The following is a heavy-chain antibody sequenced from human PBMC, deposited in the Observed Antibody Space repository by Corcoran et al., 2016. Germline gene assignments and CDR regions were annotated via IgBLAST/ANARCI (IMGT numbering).Heavy chain of an antibody. J-gene: IGHJ5*02. V-gene: IGHV4-34*01. CDR3: AGPRHCSSTICYGRRQGFDP. D-gene: IGHD2-2*01. CDR2: ISRSGNT. CDR1: GGSFSNNY. Sequence: QVHLQQWGAGLLRPSETLSLTCAVYGGSFSNNYWSWIRQPPGKGLEWIGEISRSGNTNYNPSLKSRVAISIDTSKSQFSLNLTSVTAADTAVYYCAGPRHCSSTICYGRRQGFDPWGQGTLVTVSS.